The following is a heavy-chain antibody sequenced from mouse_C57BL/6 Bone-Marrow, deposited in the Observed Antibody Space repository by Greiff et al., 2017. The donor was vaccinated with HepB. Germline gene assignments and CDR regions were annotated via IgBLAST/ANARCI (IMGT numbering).Heavy chain of an antibody. Sequence: EVQLQQSGPVLVKPGASVKMSCKASGYTFTDYYMNWVKQSHGKSLEWIGVINPYNGGTSYNQKFKGKATLTVDKSSSTAYMELNSLTSEDSAVYYCARGGPYYSNYGRSFDYWGQGTTLTVSS. CDR3: ARGGPYYSNYGRSFDY. V-gene: IGHV1-19*01. CDR1: GYTFTDYY. D-gene: IGHD2-5*01. J-gene: IGHJ2*01. CDR2: INPYNGGT.